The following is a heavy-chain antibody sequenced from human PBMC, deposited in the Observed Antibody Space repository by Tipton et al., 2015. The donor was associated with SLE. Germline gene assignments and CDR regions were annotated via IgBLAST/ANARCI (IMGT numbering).Heavy chain of an antibody. CDR1: GGSFSGHT. Sequence: TLSLTCAVYGGSFSGHTWTWVRQPPGQGLEWIGDINHSGGTNYNPSLKSRVTISVDTSKNQFSLNLHSVTAADTAVYFCARAEFSSNWYMYWHFDLWGRGTLVTVSS. D-gene: IGHD6-13*01. CDR3: ARAEFSSNWYMYWHFDL. J-gene: IGHJ2*01. CDR2: INHSGGT. V-gene: IGHV4-34*01.